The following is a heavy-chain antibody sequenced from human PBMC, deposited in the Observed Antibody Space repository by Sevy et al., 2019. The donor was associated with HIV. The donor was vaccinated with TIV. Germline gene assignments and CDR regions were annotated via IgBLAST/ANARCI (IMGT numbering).Heavy chain of an antibody. CDR1: GFTFSSYS. CDR3: STDDLISY. V-gene: IGHV3-48*01. J-gene: IGHJ4*02. CDR2: ISSSSSTI. Sequence: GGSLRLSCAASGFTFSSYSMNWVRQAPGKGLEWVSYISSSSSTIYYAASVKGRFTISRDNAKNSLYLQMNSLRAEDTAVYYCSTDDLISYWGRGTLVTVSS.